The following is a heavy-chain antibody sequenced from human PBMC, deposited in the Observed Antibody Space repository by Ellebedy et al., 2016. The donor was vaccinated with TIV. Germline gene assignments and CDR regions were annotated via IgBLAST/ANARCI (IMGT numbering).Heavy chain of an antibody. CDR2: INAGNGNT. J-gene: IGHJ4*02. Sequence: AASVKVSCKASGYTFTSYAMHWVRQAPGQRLEWMGWINAGNGNTKYSQKFQGRVTITADKSTSTAYMELSSLRSEDTDVYYCARVSGGSGWYGALDYWGQGTLVTVSS. CDR1: GYTFTSYA. V-gene: IGHV1-3*01. CDR3: ARVSGGSGWYGALDY. D-gene: IGHD6-19*01.